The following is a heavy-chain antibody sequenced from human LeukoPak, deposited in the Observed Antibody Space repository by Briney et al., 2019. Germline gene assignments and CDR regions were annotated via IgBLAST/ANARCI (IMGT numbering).Heavy chain of an antibody. CDR3: TKDDYDPIGAFTSAY. CDR1: GFTFSSHA. J-gene: IGHJ4*02. CDR2: ISDSGSST. Sequence: PGRSLRLSCAASGFTFSSHAMSWVRQAPGKGLEWVSTISDSGSSTSYAPSVKGRFTISRDNSKIMLYMQMNSLRAEDTAVYFCTKDDYDPIGAFTSAYWGRGTLVSVSP. V-gene: IGHV3-23*01. D-gene: IGHD3-22*01.